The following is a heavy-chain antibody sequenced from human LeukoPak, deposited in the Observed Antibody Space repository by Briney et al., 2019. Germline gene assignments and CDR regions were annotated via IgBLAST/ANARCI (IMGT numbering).Heavy chain of an antibody. Sequence: GSLRLSCAASGFTFSTYWMHWVRQAPGKGLVWVSLINSGGDDTRYADSVKGRFTISRDNAKNTLYLQMNSLRAEDTAVYYCARRIGYSSGHSAVYYFDYWGQGTLVTVSS. CDR2: INSGGDDT. V-gene: IGHV3-74*01. D-gene: IGHD6-19*01. CDR3: ARRIGYSSGHSAVYYFDY. J-gene: IGHJ4*02. CDR1: GFTFSTYW.